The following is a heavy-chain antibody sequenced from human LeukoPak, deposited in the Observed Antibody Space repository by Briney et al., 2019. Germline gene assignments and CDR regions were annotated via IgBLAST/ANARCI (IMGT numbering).Heavy chain of an antibody. CDR2: ISAGADVI. V-gene: IGHV3-23*01. D-gene: IGHD3-22*01. J-gene: IGHJ4*02. CDR1: GFSFRDYP. Sequence: GGSLRLSCEAAGFSFRDYPMGWVRRASGKRLEWVSGISAGADVIFYADPVKGRFTISRDNSKNTLYLQMNSLRAEDTAVYYCAKDLEAYYDSSGSPDHWGQGTLVTVSS. CDR3: AKDLEAYYDSSGSPDH.